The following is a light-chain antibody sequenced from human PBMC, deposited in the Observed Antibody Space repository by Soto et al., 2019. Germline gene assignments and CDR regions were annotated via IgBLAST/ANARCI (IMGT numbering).Light chain of an antibody. V-gene: IGKV1-17*03. CDR1: QGIGNY. CDR2: GIS. Sequence: DIQLTHSPSALSSSVGDIVTIPFGSSQGIGNYLAWFQQKPGKVPKRLIYGISSLQSGVPSRFSGSGSGTEFTLTINSLQPEDVETYYCLHSSRYPWTFGQGTKVDIK. J-gene: IGKJ1*01. CDR3: LHSSRYPWT.